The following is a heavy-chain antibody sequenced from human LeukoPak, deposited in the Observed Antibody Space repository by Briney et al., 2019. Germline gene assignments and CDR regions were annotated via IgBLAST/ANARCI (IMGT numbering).Heavy chain of an antibody. D-gene: IGHD3-10*01. CDR1: GFTVSSNY. CDR2: IYSGGST. J-gene: IGHJ4*02. CDR3: AKDSIWFGELLTPNYFDY. Sequence: GGSLRLSCAASGFTVSSNYMSWVRQAPGKGLEWVSVIYSGGSTYYADSVKGRFTISRDNSKNTLYLQMNSLRAEDTAVYYCAKDSIWFGELLTPNYFDYWGQGTLVTVSS. V-gene: IGHV3-53*05.